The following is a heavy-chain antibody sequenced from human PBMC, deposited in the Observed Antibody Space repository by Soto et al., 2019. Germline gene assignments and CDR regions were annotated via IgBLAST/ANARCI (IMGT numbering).Heavy chain of an antibody. V-gene: IGHV3-15*07. D-gene: IGHD6-13*01. Sequence: PGGSLRLSCAASGFTFSNAWIHWVRQAPGKGLEWVGRIKSKASGGTTDYAAPVKGRFTISRDDSIDTLYLQMNSLKTEDTAVYYCTAHSITPTGTHYWGQGTLVTVPQ. CDR3: TAHSITPTGTHY. CDR1: GFTFSNAW. J-gene: IGHJ4*02. CDR2: IKSKASGGTT.